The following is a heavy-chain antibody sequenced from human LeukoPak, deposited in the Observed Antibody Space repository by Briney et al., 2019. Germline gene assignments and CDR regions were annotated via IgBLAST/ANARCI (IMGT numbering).Heavy chain of an antibody. CDR3: ARLHDGVRGVIISGNY. CDR1: GGSFSGYY. D-gene: IGHD3-10*01. J-gene: IGHJ4*02. V-gene: IGHV4-34*01. Sequence: SETLSLTCGVYGGSFSGYYWSWIRQPPGKGLEWIGEINHSGSTNYNPSLKSRVTISVDTSKNQFSLKLSSVTAAHTAVYYCARLHDGVRGVIISGNYWGQGTLVTVSS. CDR2: INHSGST.